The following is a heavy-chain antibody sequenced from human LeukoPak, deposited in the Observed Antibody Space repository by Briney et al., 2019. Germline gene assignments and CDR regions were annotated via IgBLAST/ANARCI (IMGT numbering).Heavy chain of an antibody. D-gene: IGHD1-26*01. Sequence: GASVKVSCKASGYTFTSYAMHWVRQAPGQRLEWMGWINAGNGNTKYSQEFQDRVTITRDRSMSTAYMELSSLRSEDTAMYYCAATTTSGSYRLDYWGQGTLVTVSS. CDR1: GYTFTSYA. J-gene: IGHJ4*02. V-gene: IGHV1-3*03. CDR2: INAGNGNT. CDR3: AATTTSGSYRLDY.